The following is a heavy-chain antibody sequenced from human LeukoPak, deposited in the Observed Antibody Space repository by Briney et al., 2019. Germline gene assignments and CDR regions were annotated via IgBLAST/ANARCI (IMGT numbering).Heavy chain of an antibody. J-gene: IGHJ4*02. CDR3: ARGPSGYHNT. Sequence: SGGSLRLSCAASGFTFSSYGMHWVRQAPGKGLDWVAFIHHDGSNKYYADSVRGRFTISRDNSKNTLYLQMNSLRAEDTAVYYCARGPSGYHNTGGQGTLVTVSS. CDR1: GFTFSSYG. V-gene: IGHV3-30*02. D-gene: IGHD5-12*01. CDR2: IHHDGSNK.